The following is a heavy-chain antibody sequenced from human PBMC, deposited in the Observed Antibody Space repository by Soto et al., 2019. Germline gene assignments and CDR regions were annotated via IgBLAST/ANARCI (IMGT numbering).Heavy chain of an antibody. J-gene: IGHJ4*02. CDR3: AREHATYYFDN. V-gene: IGHV3-30-3*01. Sequence: QVQLVESGGGVVQPGRSLRLSCAASGFTFSTYTIHWVRQAPGKGLEWVAAISYDGVNKYYADSVKGRFTISRDNSKNTLHLHMSSLIEEDTAVYYCAREHATYYFDNWGQGTLVTVSS. CDR1: GFTFSTYT. D-gene: IGHD2-2*01. CDR2: ISYDGVNK.